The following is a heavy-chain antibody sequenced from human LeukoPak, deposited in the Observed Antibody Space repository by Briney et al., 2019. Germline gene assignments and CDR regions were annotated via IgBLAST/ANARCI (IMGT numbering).Heavy chain of an antibody. Sequence: SETLSLTCTVSGGSIRSGDYYWSWIRQPPGKGLEWIGYIYYSGITYYNPSLKSRVTISVDTSKNQFFLKLTSVTAADTAVYYCATVHGGRQGYDSSAYADYWGQGTLVTVSS. CDR1: GGSIRSGDYY. D-gene: IGHD3-22*01. V-gene: IGHV4-30-4*01. CDR3: ATVHGGRQGYDSSAYADY. J-gene: IGHJ4*02. CDR2: IYYSGIT.